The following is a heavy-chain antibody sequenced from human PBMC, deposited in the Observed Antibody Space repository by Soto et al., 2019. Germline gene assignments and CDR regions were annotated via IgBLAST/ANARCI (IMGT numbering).Heavy chain of an antibody. CDR2: IFYTGTT. J-gene: IGHJ5*02. Sequence: PSETLSLTCSVSGGSINYNSYYWGWIRQPPGKGLEWVGGIFYTGTTYYSPSLKDRVTISVDTSKNSFSLNLTSVTAADTAVYFCERLAVVAPVASAWGQGTLVTVSS. D-gene: IGHD2-2*01. CDR3: ERLAVVAPVASA. CDR1: GGSINYNSYY. V-gene: IGHV4-39*02.